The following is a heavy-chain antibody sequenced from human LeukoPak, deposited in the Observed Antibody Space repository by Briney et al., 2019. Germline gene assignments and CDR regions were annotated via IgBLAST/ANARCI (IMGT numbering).Heavy chain of an antibody. D-gene: IGHD3-10*01. CDR2: ISSSSYI. V-gene: IGHV3-21*01. CDR3: ARSITMVRGVAYYYYGMDV. CDR1: GFTFSSYS. J-gene: IGHJ6*02. Sequence: PGGSLRLSCAASGFTFSSYSMNWVRQAPGKGLEWVSSISSSSYIYYADSVKGRFTISRDNAKNSLYLQMNSLRAEDTAVYYCARSITMVRGVAYYYYGMDVWDQGTTVTVSS.